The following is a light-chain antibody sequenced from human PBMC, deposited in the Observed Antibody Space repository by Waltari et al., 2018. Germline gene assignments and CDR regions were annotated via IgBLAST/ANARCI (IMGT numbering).Light chain of an antibody. Sequence: QSALTQPSSVSGAPGQSVTISCTGTSSDVGGYNYVSWYQQHTGKAPKLIIHDVSKRPSGVPSLFAGAKSGDPSSLTISGLQAEDEAEYYCCSYAGSYSVVFGGGTKLTVL. CDR2: DVS. J-gene: IGLJ2*01. V-gene: IGLV2-11*01. CDR1: SSDVGGYNY. CDR3: CSYAGSYSVV.